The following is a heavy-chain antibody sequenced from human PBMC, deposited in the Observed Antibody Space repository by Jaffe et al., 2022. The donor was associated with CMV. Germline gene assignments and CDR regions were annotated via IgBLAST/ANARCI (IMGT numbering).Heavy chain of an antibody. CDR3: VKDLSTYYDSSGYWPLDF. CDR2: ISWNSGSK. D-gene: IGHD3-22*01. V-gene: IGHV3-9*01. J-gene: IGHJ4*02. CDR1: GFTFDDYA. Sequence: EMQLVESGGGLVQPGRSLRLSCAASGFTFDDYAMHWVRQPPGKGLEWVSGISWNSGSKGYADSVRGRFTISRDNAKNSLFLQMNSLRAEDTALYYCVKDLSTYYDSSGYWPLDFWGQGTLVTVSS.